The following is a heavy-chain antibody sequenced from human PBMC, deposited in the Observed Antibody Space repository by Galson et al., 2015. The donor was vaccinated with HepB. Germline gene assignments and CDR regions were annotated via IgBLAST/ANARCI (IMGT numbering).Heavy chain of an antibody. CDR3: AKEAVYYDSSGYYTLGAFEI. CDR1: GFTFSSYA. Sequence: SLRLSCAASGFTFSSYAMSWVRQAPGKGLEWVSAISGSGGSTYYADSVKGRFTISRDNSKNTLYLQMNSLRAEDTAVYYCAKEAVYYDSSGYYTLGAFEIWGQGTMVTVSS. V-gene: IGHV3-23*01. J-gene: IGHJ3*02. CDR2: ISGSGGST. D-gene: IGHD3-22*01.